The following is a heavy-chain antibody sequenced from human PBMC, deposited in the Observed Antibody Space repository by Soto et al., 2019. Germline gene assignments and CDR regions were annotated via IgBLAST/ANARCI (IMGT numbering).Heavy chain of an antibody. V-gene: IGHV3-30*18. Sequence: QVQLVESGGGVVQPGRSLRLSCAASGFTFSSYGMHWVRQAPGKGLEWVAVISYDGSNKYYADSVKGRFTIPRDNSKNTLYLQMNRLRAEDTGVYYCAKDHYTVTGNYWDFDLRGRGTLVTVSS. CDR3: AKDHYTVTGNYWDFDL. CDR2: ISYDGSNK. CDR1: GFTFSSYG. D-gene: IGHD4-17*01. J-gene: IGHJ2*01.